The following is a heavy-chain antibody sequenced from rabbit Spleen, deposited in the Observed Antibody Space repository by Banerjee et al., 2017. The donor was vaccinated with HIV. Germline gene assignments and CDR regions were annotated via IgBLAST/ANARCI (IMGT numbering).Heavy chain of an antibody. V-gene: IGHV1S40*01. J-gene: IGHJ6*01. CDR2: IYAASSGDT. Sequence: QSLEESGGDLVKPGASLTLTCTASGLPFNSGNYMCWVRQAPGKGLEWLGCIYAASSGDTYYPNWAKGRFTISKTSSTAVTLQMTSLTAADTATYFCARDTATSFSTYGMDLWGQGTLVTVS. CDR1: GLPFNSGNY. CDR3: ARDTATSFSTYGMDL. D-gene: IGHD1-1*01.